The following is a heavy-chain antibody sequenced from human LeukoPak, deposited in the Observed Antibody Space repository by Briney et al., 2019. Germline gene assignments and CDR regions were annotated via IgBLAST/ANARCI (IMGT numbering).Heavy chain of an antibody. CDR2: IRYDGGKK. V-gene: IGHV3-30*02. J-gene: IGHJ5*02. Sequence: GGSLRLSCAASGFTFSSYGMHWVRQAPGKGLEWVAFIRYDGGKKYYADSVKGRFTISRDNSKNTLYLQMNSLRAEDTAVYYCARVRVGATIWFDPWGQGTLVTVSS. CDR1: GFTFSSYG. D-gene: IGHD1-26*01. CDR3: ARVRVGATIWFDP.